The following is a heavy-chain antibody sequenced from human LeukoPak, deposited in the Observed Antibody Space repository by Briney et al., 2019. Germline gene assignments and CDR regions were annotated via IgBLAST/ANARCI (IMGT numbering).Heavy chain of an antibody. Sequence: PGGSLRLSCAASGFTFSSYSMNWVRQAPGKGLEGVSSISSSSSYIYYADSVKGRFTISRDNAKNSLYLQMNSLRAEDTAVYYCAREPIGDYGYYYYYMDVWGKGTTVTVSS. J-gene: IGHJ6*03. V-gene: IGHV3-21*01. CDR1: GFTFSSYS. D-gene: IGHD4-17*01. CDR3: AREPIGDYGYYYYYMDV. CDR2: ISSSSSYI.